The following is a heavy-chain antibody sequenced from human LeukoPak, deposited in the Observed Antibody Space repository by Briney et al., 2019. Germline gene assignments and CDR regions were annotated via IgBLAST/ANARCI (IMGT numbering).Heavy chain of an antibody. CDR3: ASPYSSGWIHFYFAY. J-gene: IGHJ4*02. V-gene: IGHV1-69*13. Sequence: SVKVSCKASGGTFSSYAISWVRQAPGQGLEWMGGIIPIFGTANYAQKFQGRVTITADESTSTAYMELSSLRSEDTAVYYCASPYSSGWIHFYFAYWGQGTLVTVSS. CDR2: IIPIFGTA. D-gene: IGHD6-19*01. CDR1: GGTFSSYA.